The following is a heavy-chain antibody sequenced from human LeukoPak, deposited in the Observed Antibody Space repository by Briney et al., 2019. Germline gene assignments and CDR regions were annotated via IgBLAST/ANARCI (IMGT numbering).Heavy chain of an antibody. CDR2: IYYSGST. J-gene: IGHJ4*02. CDR3: ARGFSDSSGYYRLYYFDY. Sequence: SETLSLTCTVSGGSISSGGYYWSWIRQHPGKGLEWIGYIYYSGSTYYNPSLKSRVTISVDTSKNQFSLKLSSVTAADTAVYYCARGFSDSSGYYRLYYFDYWGQGTLVTVSS. V-gene: IGHV4-31*03. D-gene: IGHD3-22*01. CDR1: GGSISSGGYY.